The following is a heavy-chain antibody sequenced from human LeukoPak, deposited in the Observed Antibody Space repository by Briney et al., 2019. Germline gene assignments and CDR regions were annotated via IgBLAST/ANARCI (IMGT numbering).Heavy chain of an antibody. D-gene: IGHD3-22*01. V-gene: IGHV5-51*01. CDR3: ARRYDSSGYYSGLDY. CDR2: IYPGDSDT. Sequence: GESLKISCQASGYSFASYWIGWVRQMPGKGLEWMGIIYPGDSDTTYSPSFQGQVTISADKSISTAYLQWSSLKASDTAMYYCARRYDSSGYYSGLDYWGQGTLVTVSS. CDR1: GYSFASYW. J-gene: IGHJ4*02.